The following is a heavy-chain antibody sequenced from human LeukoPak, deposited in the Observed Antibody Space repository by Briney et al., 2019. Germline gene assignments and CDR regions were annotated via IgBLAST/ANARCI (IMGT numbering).Heavy chain of an antibody. CDR1: GFTFSSYS. J-gene: IGHJ4*02. D-gene: IGHD6-6*01. V-gene: IGHV3-33*08. CDR3: ARDREATRLDY. Sequence: GGSLRLSCAASGFTFSSYSMNWVRQAPGKGLEWVAVIWYDGSNKYYADSVKGRFTISRDNSKNTLYLQMSSLRVEDTAVYYCARDREATRLDYWGEGTLVTVSS. CDR2: IWYDGSNK.